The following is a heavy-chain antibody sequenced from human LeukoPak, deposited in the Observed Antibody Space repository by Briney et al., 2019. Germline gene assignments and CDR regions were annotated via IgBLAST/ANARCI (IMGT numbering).Heavy chain of an antibody. V-gene: IGHV4-31*03. Sequence: PSQTLSLTCTVSGGSISSGGYYWSWIRPHPGKGLEWIGYIYYSGSTYYNPSLKSRVTISVDTSKNQFSLKLGSVTAADTAVYYCARSASGGSGVLDYWGQEPWSPSPQ. J-gene: IGHJ4*01. D-gene: IGHD2-15*01. CDR1: GGSISSGGYY. CDR3: ARSASGGSGVLDY. CDR2: IYYSGST.